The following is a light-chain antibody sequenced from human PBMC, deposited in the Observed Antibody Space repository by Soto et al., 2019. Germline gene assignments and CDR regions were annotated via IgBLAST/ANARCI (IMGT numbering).Light chain of an antibody. CDR3: QQYGSSPWT. CDR1: QSVSDNY. Sequence: EIVLTQSPGTLSLSSGERATLSCKASQSVSDNYLAWYQQKPDQAPRFLIYGASSRAAGIPDRFSGSGSGPDFTLTISRLGPEDVAVYFCQQYGSSPWTFGQGTKVDIK. V-gene: IGKV3-20*01. CDR2: GAS. J-gene: IGKJ1*01.